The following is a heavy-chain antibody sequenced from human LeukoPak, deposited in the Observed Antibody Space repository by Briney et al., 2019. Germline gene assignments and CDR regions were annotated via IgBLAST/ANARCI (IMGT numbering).Heavy chain of an antibody. CDR3: ARAGRDSSGLYYYYCCIDV. CDR1: GGSISSYY. D-gene: IGHD6-19*01. J-gene: IGHJ6*02. Sequence: SETLSLTCTVSGGSISSYYWSWIRQPPGKGLEWIGCIYYGGNTNYNPSLKSRVSISVDTSKNQFSLKLSTLTAADTAVYYCARAGRDSSGLYYYYCCIDVWGQGTTVSVS. V-gene: IGHV4-59*01. CDR2: IYYGGNT.